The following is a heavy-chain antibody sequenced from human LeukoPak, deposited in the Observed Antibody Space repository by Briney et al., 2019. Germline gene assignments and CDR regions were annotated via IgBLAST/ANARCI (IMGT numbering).Heavy chain of an antibody. D-gene: IGHD3-9*01. CDR3: AKDLRYFLDV. J-gene: IGHJ6*02. CDR2: IGDSGTRT. Sequence: GGSLRLSCAASGFTFSSYGMHWVRQAPGKGLEWVTGIGDSGTRTYYADSVKGRFTISRDNSKNTLYLQVNSLRVEDTAVYYCAKDLRYFLDVWGQGTTVTVSS. V-gene: IGHV3-23*01. CDR1: GFTFSSYG.